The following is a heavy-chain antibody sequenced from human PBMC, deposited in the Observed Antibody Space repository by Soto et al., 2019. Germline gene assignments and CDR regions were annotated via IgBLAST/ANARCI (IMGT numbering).Heavy chain of an antibody. J-gene: IGHJ3*01. CDR1: GFSLTSSGVG. V-gene: IGHV2-5*05. CDR2: IYWDGSK. Sequence: QITLRESGPTLVKPTQALTVTCNFSGFSLTSSGVGMGWIRQPPGKALQWLALIYWDGSKEYAPPLKTRLHVTQDTSQNQVVLTLTNVDPADTASYWCAHHRNDPSTGFYDGFDVWGQGTMVTVST. D-gene: IGHD3-9*01. CDR3: AHHRNDPSTGFYDGFDV.